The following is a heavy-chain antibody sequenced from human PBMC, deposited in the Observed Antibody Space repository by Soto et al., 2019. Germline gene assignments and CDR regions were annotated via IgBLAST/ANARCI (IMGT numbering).Heavy chain of an antibody. CDR3: ARPTYYYDSSGYSVWFDP. CDR2: IYYSGST. CDR1: GGSISSSSYY. J-gene: IGHJ5*02. V-gene: IGHV4-39*01. D-gene: IGHD3-22*01. Sequence: SETLSLTCTVSGGSISSSSYYWGWIRQPPGKGLEWIGSIYYSGSTYYNPSLKSRVTISVDTSKNQFSLKLSSVTAADTAVYYCARPTYYYDSSGYSVWFDPWGQGTLVTVSS.